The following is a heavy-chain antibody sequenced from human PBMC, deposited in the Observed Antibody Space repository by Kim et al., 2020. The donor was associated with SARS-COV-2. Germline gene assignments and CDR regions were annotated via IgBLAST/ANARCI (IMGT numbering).Heavy chain of an antibody. CDR2: ISGSGGST. CDR1: GFTFSSYA. J-gene: IGHJ6*02. Sequence: GGSLRLTCAASGFTFSSYAMSWVRQAPGKGLEWVSAISGSGGSTYYADSVKGRFTISRDNSKNTLYLQMNSLRAEDTAVYYCAKDLSKKSSGWYRVKVGYYYYGMDVWGQGTTVTVSS. D-gene: IGHD6-19*01. V-gene: IGHV3-23*01. CDR3: AKDLSKKSSGWYRVKVGYYYYGMDV.